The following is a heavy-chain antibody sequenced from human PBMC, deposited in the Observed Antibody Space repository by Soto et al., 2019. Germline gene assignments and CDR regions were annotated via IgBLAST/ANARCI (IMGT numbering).Heavy chain of an antibody. CDR2: ISAYNGNT. J-gene: IGHJ6*03. Sequence: ASVKVSCKASGYTFTSYGISWVRQAPGQGLEWMGWISAYNGNTNYAQKLQGRVTMTTDTSTSTAYMELRSLRSDDTAVYYCARALGYFSFGSCYDHYYCSTVVWGKGTTVTGSS. D-gene: IGHD2-15*01. V-gene: IGHV1-18*01. CDR3: ARALGYFSFGSCYDHYYCSTVV. CDR1: GYTFTSYG.